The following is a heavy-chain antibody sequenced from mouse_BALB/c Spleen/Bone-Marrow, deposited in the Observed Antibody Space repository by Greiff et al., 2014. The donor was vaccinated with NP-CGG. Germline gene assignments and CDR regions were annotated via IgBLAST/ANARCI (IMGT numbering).Heavy chain of an antibody. Sequence: QVQLQQSGAELVRPGTSVKVSCKASGYAFTNYLIEWIKQRPGQGLEWIGMINPGSGSTNYNETFKDKATLTADKSSSTAYIQLSSLTSDDPAVYFCARLGGYYGNFVYWGQGTLVTVSA. CDR1: GYAFTNYL. CDR2: INPGSGST. V-gene: IGHV1-54*03. J-gene: IGHJ3*01. CDR3: ARLGGYYGNFVY. D-gene: IGHD2-3*01.